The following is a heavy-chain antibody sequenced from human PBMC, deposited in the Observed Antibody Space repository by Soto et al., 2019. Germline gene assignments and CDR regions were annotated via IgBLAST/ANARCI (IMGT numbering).Heavy chain of an antibody. V-gene: IGHV1-46*01. CDR1: GYTFTSSY. D-gene: IGHD2-15*01. J-gene: IGHJ4*02. CDR2: INPNGGST. Sequence: QVQLVQSGAEVKKPGASVKLSCKASGYTFTSSYVHGVRQAPGQGLEWVAIINPNGGSTNYAQKIQGRVTVTRDTSTSTVFMELSSLHSYDTAVYYCARDLLAANYWGQGTLVTVSS. CDR3: ARDLLAANY.